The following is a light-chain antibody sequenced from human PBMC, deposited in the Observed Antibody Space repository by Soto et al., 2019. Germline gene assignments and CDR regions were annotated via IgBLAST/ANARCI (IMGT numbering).Light chain of an antibody. J-gene: IGKJ1*01. CDR3: QQYGTYWT. Sequence: DIQMTQSPSSLSASVGDRVTITCRASQSISSYLNWYQQKPGKAPKLLIYAASSLQSGVPSRFSGSGSGTEFTLTISNLQPDDFATYYCQQYGTYWTFGQGTKVDIK. CDR2: AAS. CDR1: QSISSY. V-gene: IGKV1-39*01.